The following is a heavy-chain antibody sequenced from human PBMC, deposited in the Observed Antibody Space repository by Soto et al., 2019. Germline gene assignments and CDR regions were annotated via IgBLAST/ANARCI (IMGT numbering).Heavy chain of an antibody. J-gene: IGHJ4*02. V-gene: IGHV4-30-2*01. Sequence: SETLSLTCVVSGGSISRGDFSWTWIRQPPGKGLEWVGYIYRSGSTYYNPSLKSPVSISLDKSKNQFSLNLTSVTAADTAVYYCARGKTHYFFDLWGQGHLVTVSS. CDR3: ARGKTHYFFDL. D-gene: IGHD3-10*01. CDR2: IYRSGST. CDR1: GGSISRGDFS.